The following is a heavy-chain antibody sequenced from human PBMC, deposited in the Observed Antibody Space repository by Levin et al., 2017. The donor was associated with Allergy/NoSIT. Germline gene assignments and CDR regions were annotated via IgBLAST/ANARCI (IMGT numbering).Heavy chain of an antibody. Sequence: GESLKISCAASGFTFSSYEMNWVRQAPGKGLEWVSYIRSSGSTIYYADSVKGRFTISRDNAKNSLYLQMNSLRAEDTAVYYCARVSWELIWVPDDAFDIWGQGTMVTVSS. CDR2: IRSSGSTI. V-gene: IGHV3-48*03. D-gene: IGHD1-26*01. CDR1: GFTFSSYE. J-gene: IGHJ3*02. CDR3: ARVSWELIWVPDDAFDI.